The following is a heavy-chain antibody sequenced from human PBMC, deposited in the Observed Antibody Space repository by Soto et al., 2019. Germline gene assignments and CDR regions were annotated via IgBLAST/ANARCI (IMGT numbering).Heavy chain of an antibody. V-gene: IGHV1-3*01. J-gene: IGHJ4*02. Sequence: ASVKVSCKASGYSFASYAMHWVRQAPGQRLEWMGWINAGNGNTKYSQKFQGRVTITRDTSASTAYMELSSLRSEDTAVYYCARDPSVWGNYRPYDYWGQGTLVTVSS. D-gene: IGHD3-16*02. CDR1: GYSFASYA. CDR2: INAGNGNT. CDR3: ARDPSVWGNYRPYDY.